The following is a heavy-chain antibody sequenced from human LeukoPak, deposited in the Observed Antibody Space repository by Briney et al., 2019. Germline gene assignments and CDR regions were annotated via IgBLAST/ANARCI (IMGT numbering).Heavy chain of an antibody. CDR1: GFTFSNYW. CDR2: INSDGSST. CDR3: ARRDSSGYYNSNWFDP. D-gene: IGHD3-22*01. J-gene: IGHJ5*02. V-gene: IGHV3-74*01. Sequence: GGSLRLSCAASGFTFSNYWMHWVRQAPGKGLVWVSRINSDGSSTSYADSVKGRFTISRDNAKDTLYLQMNSLRAEDTAVYYCARRDSSGYYNSNWFDPWGQGTLVTVSS.